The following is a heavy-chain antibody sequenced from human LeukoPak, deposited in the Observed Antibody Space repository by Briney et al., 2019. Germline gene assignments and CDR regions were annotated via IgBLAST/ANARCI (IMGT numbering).Heavy chain of an antibody. D-gene: IGHD3-22*01. J-gene: IGHJ4*02. V-gene: IGHV1-69*05. CDR3: ARTSYYDSSGLGY. CDR2: IIPIFGTA. Sequence: SVKVSCKAPGGTFSSYAISWVRQAPGQGLEWMGRIIPIFGTANYAQKFQGRVTITTDESTSTAYMELSSLRSEDTAVYYCARTSYYDSSGLGYWGQGTLVTVSS. CDR1: GGTFSSYA.